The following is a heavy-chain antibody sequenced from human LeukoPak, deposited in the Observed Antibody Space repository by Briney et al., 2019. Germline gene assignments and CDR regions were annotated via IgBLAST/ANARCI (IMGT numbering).Heavy chain of an antibody. Sequence: GGSLRLSCAASGFPFSGYWMHWVRQAPGQGLVWVSRIDDDGAGTTYADSVKGRFTISRDNAKNTLYLQMNSLRVEDTAVYYCARSASGYDAWGQGTLVTVSS. J-gene: IGHJ5*02. D-gene: IGHD5-12*01. CDR1: GFPFSGYW. V-gene: IGHV3-74*01. CDR2: IDDDGAGT. CDR3: ARSASGYDA.